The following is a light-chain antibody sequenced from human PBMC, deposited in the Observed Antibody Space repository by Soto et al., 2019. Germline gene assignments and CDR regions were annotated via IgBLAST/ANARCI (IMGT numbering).Light chain of an antibody. CDR3: QQYGSSGLT. CDR1: QNLRSS. CDR2: GAS. Sequence: VMPQSPATLSVSPGERSTLSCRARQNLRSSLAWYQQKPGQAPRLLIYGASSRASGIPDRFSGSGSGTDFTLTISRLEPEDFAVYYCQQYGSSGLTFGGGTKVDIK. V-gene: IGKV3-20*01. J-gene: IGKJ4*01.